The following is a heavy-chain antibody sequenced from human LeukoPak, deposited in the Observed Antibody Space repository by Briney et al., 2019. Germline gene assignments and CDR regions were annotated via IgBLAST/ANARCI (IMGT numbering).Heavy chain of an antibody. CDR1: GFTFSNYW. J-gene: IGHJ6*04. CDR3: AELGITMIGGV. Sequence: GGSLRLSCAASGFTFSNYWVSWVRQAPGKGLKWVANIKQDRSEKYYVDSVKGRFTISRDNAKNLLYLQMNSLRAEDTAVYYCAELGITMIGGVWGKGTTVTISS. V-gene: IGHV3-7*01. D-gene: IGHD3-10*02. CDR2: IKQDRSEK.